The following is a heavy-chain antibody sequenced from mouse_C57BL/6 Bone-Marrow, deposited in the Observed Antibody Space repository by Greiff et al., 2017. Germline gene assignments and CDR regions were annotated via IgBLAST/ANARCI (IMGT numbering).Heavy chain of an antibody. J-gene: IGHJ2*01. D-gene: IGHD4-1*01. CDR3: GIWANWEGVYYFDY. CDR1: GYTFTSSW. Sequence: QVQLQQPGAELVKPGASVKVSCKASGYTFTSSWMHWVKQRPGQGLEWIGRFHPSDSVTNFNQKFKGKATLTVDNSSSTASMQLSSLTSEESAVYYCGIWANWEGVYYFDYWGQGTTLTVSS. V-gene: IGHV1-74*01. CDR2: FHPSDSVT.